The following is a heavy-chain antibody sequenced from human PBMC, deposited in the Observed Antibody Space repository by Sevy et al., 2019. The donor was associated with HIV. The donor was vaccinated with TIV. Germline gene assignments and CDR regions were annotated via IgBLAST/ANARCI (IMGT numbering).Heavy chain of an antibody. CDR1: GYSFSNYW. D-gene: IGHD2-2*01. Sequence: GEALKISCKGSGYSFSNYWISWVRQMPGKGLEWMGRIDPSDSYTTYSPSFQGHVTISSDKSMGTAYLQWRSLKASDTAMYYCVRHGGGGCSGTRCLGYYYYGMDVWGQGTTVTVSS. J-gene: IGHJ6*02. V-gene: IGHV5-10-1*01. CDR2: IDPSDSYT. CDR3: VRHGGGGCSGTRCLGYYYYGMDV.